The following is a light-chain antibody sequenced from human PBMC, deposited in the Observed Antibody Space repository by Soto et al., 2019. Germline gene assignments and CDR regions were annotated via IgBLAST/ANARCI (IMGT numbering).Light chain of an antibody. CDR3: QQYDNLLPLT. V-gene: IGKV1-33*01. CDR2: DAS. CDR1: QDISNY. Sequence: DIHMTQSPSSLSASVGDRVTITCQASQDISNYLNWYQQKPGQAPKLLIYDASNLETGVPSRFSGSGSGTDFTFTISSLQPEDIATYYCQQYDNLLPLTFGGGTKVDIK. J-gene: IGKJ4*01.